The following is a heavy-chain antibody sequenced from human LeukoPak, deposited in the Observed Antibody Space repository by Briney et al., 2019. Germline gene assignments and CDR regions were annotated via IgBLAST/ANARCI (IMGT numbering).Heavy chain of an antibody. CDR2: ISTMSGNI. D-gene: IGHD4-17*01. V-gene: IGHV3-21*01. J-gene: IGHJ4*02. CDR3: ASWGTVTTGVDY. Sequence: GGSLRLSCAASGFTFSSYGMSWVRQAPGKGLEWVSGISTMSGNIHTHYADSVKGRFTISRDNAKNSLYLQMNSLRAEDTAVYYCASWGTVTTGVDYWGQGTLVTVSS. CDR1: GFTFSSYG.